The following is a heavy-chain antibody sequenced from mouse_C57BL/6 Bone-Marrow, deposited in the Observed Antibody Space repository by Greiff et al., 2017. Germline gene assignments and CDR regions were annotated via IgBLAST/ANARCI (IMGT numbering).Heavy chain of an antibody. CDR2: ISNLASSI. Sequence: EVKLVESGGGLVQPGGSLKLSCAASGFTFSDYGMAWVRQAPRKGPEWVAFISNLASSIYYADTVTGRFTISRENAKNTLYPEMSSLRSEDTAMYYCARPSPYYSAMDYWGQGTSVTVSS. J-gene: IGHJ4*01. V-gene: IGHV5-15*01. CDR3: ARPSPYYSAMDY. CDR1: GFTFSDYG.